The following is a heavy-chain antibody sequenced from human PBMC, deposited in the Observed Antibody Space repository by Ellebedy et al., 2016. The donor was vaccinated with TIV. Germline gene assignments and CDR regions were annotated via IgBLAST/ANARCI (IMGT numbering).Heavy chain of an antibody. D-gene: IGHD3-10*01. J-gene: IGHJ6*02. V-gene: IGHV4-34*01. CDR3: ARSPEPFITMVRGVVYGMDV. CDR2: INHSGST. CDR1: GGSFSGYY. Sequence: SETLSLTCAVYGGSFSGYYWSWIRQPPGKGLEWIGEINHSGSTYYNPSLKSRVTISVDTSKNQFSLKLSSVTAADTAVYYCARSPEPFITMVRGVVYGMDVWGQGTTVTVSS.